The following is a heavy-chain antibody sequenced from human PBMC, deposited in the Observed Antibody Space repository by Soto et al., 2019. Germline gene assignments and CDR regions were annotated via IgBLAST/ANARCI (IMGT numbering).Heavy chain of an antibody. J-gene: IGHJ4*02. CDR2: ISAYNGNT. D-gene: IGHD2-15*01. V-gene: IGHV1-18*01. CDR3: ARAQGAYCSGGSCSTNFNPGED. Sequence: ASVKVSCKASGYTFTSYGISWVRQAPGQGLEWMGWISAYNGNTNYAQKLQGRVTMTTDTSTSTAYMELRSLRSDDTAVYYCARAQGAYCSGGSCSTNFNPGEDWGQGPLVTVSS. CDR1: GYTFTSYG.